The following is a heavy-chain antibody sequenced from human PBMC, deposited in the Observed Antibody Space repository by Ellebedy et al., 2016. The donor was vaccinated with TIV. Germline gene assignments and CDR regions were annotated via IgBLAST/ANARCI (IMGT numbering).Heavy chain of an antibody. D-gene: IGHD2-2*01. CDR2: ISGSGGST. CDR3: AKDPNIVVVPAAIGNWFDP. J-gene: IGHJ5*02. Sequence: GGSLRLSCAASGFTFSDHYMDWVRQAPGKGLEWVSAISGSGGSTYYADSVKGRFTISRDNSKNTLYLQMNSLRAEDTAVYYCAKDPNIVVVPAAIGNWFDPWGQGTLVTVSS. CDR1: GFTFSDHY. V-gene: IGHV3-23*01.